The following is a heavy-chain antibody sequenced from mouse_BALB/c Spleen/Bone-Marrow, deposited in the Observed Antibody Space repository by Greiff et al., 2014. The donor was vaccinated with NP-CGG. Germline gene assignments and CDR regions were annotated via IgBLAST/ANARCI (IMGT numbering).Heavy chain of an antibody. CDR3: ARSGERYGAMDY. Sequence: EVMLVESGGGLVKPGGSLKLSCAASGFTFSDYYMYWVRQTPEGRLEWVATISDGGGYTYYPDSVWGRFTISRDNAKNNLYLQMSSLKSEDTAMYYCARSGERYGAMDYWGQGTSVTVFS. V-gene: IGHV5-4*02. CDR1: GFTFSDYY. CDR2: ISDGGGYT. D-gene: IGHD2-10*02. J-gene: IGHJ4*01.